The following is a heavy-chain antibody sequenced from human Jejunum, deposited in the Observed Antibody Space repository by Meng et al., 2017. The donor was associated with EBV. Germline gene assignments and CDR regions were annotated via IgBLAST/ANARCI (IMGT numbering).Heavy chain of an antibody. CDR1: GFTLSDHW. J-gene: IGHJ4*02. CDR2: INPDGRTI. CDR3: TRAGYYRFDY. Sequence: EGQLVESGGGLVQPGGSLRLSCAASGFTLSDHWIHWVRQAPGEGLMWVSRINPDGRTINYGDSVKGRFTISRDSAKNTVYLQMNSLRAEDTAVYYCTRAGYYRFDYWGQGALVTVSS. D-gene: IGHD1-26*01. V-gene: IGHV3-74*01.